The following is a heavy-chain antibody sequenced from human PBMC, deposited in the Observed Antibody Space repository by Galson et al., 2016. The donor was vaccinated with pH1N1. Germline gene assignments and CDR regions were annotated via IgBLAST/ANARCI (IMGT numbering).Heavy chain of an antibody. CDR1: GGSISSWY. CDR3: ARSLYGYGSGTYELDN. Sequence: SETLSLTCSVSGGSISSWYWSWIRQSAGKGLEWIGRIYTSGSTNYNPSLNSQVTMSIDTSKSQFSLKLTSVTAADTAVYYCARSLYGYGSGTYELDNWGQGTRVTVSS. V-gene: IGHV4-4*07. D-gene: IGHD3-10*01. CDR2: IYTSGST. J-gene: IGHJ4*02.